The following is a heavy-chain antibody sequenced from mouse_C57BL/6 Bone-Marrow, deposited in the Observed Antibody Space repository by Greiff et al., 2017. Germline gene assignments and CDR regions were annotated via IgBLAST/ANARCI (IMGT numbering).Heavy chain of an antibody. J-gene: IGHJ2*01. CDR2: INPYNGGT. Sequence: EVQLQQSGPELVKPGASVTMSCKASGYTFTDYNMHWVKQSHGKSLEWIGYINPYNGGTSYNQKFKGKATLTVNKSSSTDYMELRSLTSEDSAVYYCARRGLTGTLYYFDYWGQGTTLTVSS. V-gene: IGHV1-22*01. D-gene: IGHD4-1*01. CDR1: GYTFTDYN. CDR3: ARRGLTGTLYYFDY.